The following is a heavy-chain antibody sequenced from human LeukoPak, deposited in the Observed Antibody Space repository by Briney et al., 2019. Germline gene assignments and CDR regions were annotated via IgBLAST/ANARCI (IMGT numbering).Heavy chain of an antibody. V-gene: IGHV3-53*01. Sequence: GGSLRLSCAASGFTVNSNSMTWVRQAPGKGLEWVSVIYSGGSTYYADSVKGRFTISRDNSKNTLHLQMNSLRAEDTAVYYCAKDPRYSSGYWGQGTLVTVSS. CDR1: GFTVNSNS. J-gene: IGHJ4*02. CDR3: AKDPRYSSGY. D-gene: IGHD6-19*01. CDR2: IYSGGST.